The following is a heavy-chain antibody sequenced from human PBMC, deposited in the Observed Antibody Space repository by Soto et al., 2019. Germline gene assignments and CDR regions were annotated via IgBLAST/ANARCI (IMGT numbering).Heavy chain of an antibody. Sequence: ASVKVSCKASGYTFTSYGISWVRQAPGQGLEWMGWISAYNGNTNYAQKFQGRVTITADESTSTSYMEVNNLRSEDTAVYYCAKVRYSSPMGYYYGMDVWGQGTTVTVS. J-gene: IGHJ6*02. CDR3: AKVRYSSPMGYYYGMDV. D-gene: IGHD6-19*01. CDR1: GYTFTSYG. V-gene: IGHV1-18*04. CDR2: ISAYNGNT.